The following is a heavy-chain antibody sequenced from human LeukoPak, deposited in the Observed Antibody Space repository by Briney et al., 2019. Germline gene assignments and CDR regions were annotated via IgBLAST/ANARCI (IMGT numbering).Heavy chain of an antibody. V-gene: IGHV4-4*02. CDR1: GGSISSSNW. CDR2: IYHSGST. CDR3: ARASYYDSSGYHDY. D-gene: IGHD3-22*01. Sequence: PSETLSLTCAVSGGSISSSNWWSWVRPPPGKGLEWIGEIYHSGSTNYNPSLKSRVTISVDKSKNQFSLKLSSVTAADTAVYYCARASYYDSSGYHDYWGQGTLVTVSS. J-gene: IGHJ4*02.